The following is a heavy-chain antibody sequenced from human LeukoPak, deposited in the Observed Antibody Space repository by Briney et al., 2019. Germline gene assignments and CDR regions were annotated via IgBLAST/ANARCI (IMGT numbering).Heavy chain of an antibody. D-gene: IGHD6-13*01. CDR3: AKDAGIAEYGTGLGFNH. J-gene: IGHJ2*01. Sequence: GGSLRPSCAASGFTFSSYAMSWVRQAPGKGLEWVSAISGSGGSTYYADAVKGRFTISRDNSKNTLYLQMNSLRAEDTAVYYCAKDAGIAEYGTGLGFNHWGRGTRVTVSS. CDR1: GFTFSSYA. V-gene: IGHV3-23*01. CDR2: ISGSGGST.